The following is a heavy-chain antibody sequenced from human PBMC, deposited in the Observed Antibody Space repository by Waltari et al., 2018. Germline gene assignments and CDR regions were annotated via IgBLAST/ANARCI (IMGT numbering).Heavy chain of an antibody. CDR3: AINQY. V-gene: IGHV3-7*01. J-gene: IGHJ4*02. CDR1: GIKVRNYW. CDR2: RKPDGSEK. Sequence: EVQLVESWGGLVQRGVALRRSCVVSGIKVRNYWRNWVRQRPGNGLEWVANRKPDGSEKYYVASVKGRLTISRAHAKNSLFLPMNSLSVDDTGVYYCAINQYWGQGTLVTVSS.